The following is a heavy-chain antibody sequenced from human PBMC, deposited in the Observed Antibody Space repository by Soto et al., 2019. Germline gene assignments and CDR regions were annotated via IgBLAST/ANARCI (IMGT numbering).Heavy chain of an antibody. CDR3: AKDPVTTVTSSFDY. CDR2: ISGSGGST. Sequence: GVALRPSSSSFGLPFIRYTMTWFRQSPGTGLEWVSAISGSGGSTYYADSVKGRFTISRDNSKNTLYLQMNSLRAEDTAVYYCAKDPVTTVTSSFDYCGQGTLVTVSS. CDR1: GLPFIRYT. D-gene: IGHD4-17*01. V-gene: IGHV3-23*01. J-gene: IGHJ4*02.